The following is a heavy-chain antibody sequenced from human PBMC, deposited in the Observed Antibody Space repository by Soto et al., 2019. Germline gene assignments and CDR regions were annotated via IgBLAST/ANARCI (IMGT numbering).Heavy chain of an antibody. D-gene: IGHD3-10*01. CDR3: ARTYCSTPSCYNNWFDP. CDR1: GYTFGTFW. V-gene: IGHV5-51*01. J-gene: IGHJ5*02. Sequence: PGASLKISCKVSGYTFGTFWIAWVRQMPGKGLEWMAMIYPDDSDTKYSPSFQGQVTFSADKSVKTAYLQWSSLKASDTAIYYCARTYCSTPSCYNNWFDPWGQGTLVTVSS. CDR2: IYPDDSDT.